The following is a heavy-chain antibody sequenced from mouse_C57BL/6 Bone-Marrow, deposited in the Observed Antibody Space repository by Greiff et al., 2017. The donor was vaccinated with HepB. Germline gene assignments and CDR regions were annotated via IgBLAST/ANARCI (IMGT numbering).Heavy chain of an antibody. CDR2: INPNNGGT. V-gene: IGHV1-26*01. D-gene: IGHD2-4*01. Sequence: VQLKQSGPELVKPGASVKISCKASGYTFTDYYMNWVKQSHGKSLEWIGDINPNNGGTSYNQKFKGKATLTVDKSSSTAYMELRSLTSEDSAVYYCAKMGPYDSHYAMDYWGQGTSVTVSS. CDR3: AKMGPYDSHYAMDY. CDR1: GYTFTDYY. J-gene: IGHJ4*01.